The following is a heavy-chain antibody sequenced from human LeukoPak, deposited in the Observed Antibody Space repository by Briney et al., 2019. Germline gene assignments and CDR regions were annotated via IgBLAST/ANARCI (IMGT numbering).Heavy chain of an antibody. V-gene: IGHV4-59*01. D-gene: IGHD3-3*01. CDR1: GGSISSYY. J-gene: IGHJ4*02. CDR2: IYYSGST. Sequence: SETLSLTCTVSGGSISSYYWSWIRQPPGKGLEWIGYIYYSGSTNYNPSLKSRVTISVDTSKNQFSLKLSSVTAADTAVYYCARVVDFWSGYPFDYWGQGTLVTVSS. CDR3: ARVVDFWSGYPFDY.